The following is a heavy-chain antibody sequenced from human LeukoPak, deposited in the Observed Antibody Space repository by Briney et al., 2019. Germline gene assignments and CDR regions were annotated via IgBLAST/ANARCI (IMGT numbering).Heavy chain of an antibody. J-gene: IGHJ4*02. V-gene: IGHV3-7*03. CDR2: IKTDGSET. Sequence: GGSLRLSCAASGFYFRDHWMDWVRQAPGKGLEWVGHIKTDGSETYYLDSLKGRISISRDNTNNALYLQVNSLRVEGTAIYYCVKNDGWFHLAQWGQGTLVTVSS. CDR3: VKNDGWFHLAQ. CDR1: GFYFRDHW. D-gene: IGHD6-19*01.